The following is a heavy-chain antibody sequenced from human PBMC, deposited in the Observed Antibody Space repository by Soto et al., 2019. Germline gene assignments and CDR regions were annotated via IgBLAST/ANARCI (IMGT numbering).Heavy chain of an antibody. Sequence: QVQLVQSGAEVKKPAASVKVSCKASGYTLTSYAIPWVRQDAGQMLVWMGWINAGNGNTKYSEKFQGRDTITRDTSASTADMELSSLRSEDTAVYYCARGYGGPIGWFDPWGQGTLVTVSS. CDR2: INAGNGNT. CDR1: GYTLTSYA. J-gene: IGHJ5*02. CDR3: ARGYGGPIGWFDP. V-gene: IGHV1-3*01. D-gene: IGHD3-16*01.